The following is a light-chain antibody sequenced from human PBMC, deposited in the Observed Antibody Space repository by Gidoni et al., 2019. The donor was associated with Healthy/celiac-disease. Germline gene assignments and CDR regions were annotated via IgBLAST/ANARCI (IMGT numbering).Light chain of an antibody. Sequence: DIVMTQSPLSLPVTPGEPASIPCRSSQSLLHSNGYNYLDWYLQKPGQSPQLLIYLGSNRASGVPDRLSGSGSGTDFTLKISRVEAEDVGVYYCMQALQTPRTFGQGTKLEIK. V-gene: IGKV2-28*01. CDR1: QSLLHSNGYNY. CDR2: LGS. J-gene: IGKJ2*01. CDR3: MQALQTPRT.